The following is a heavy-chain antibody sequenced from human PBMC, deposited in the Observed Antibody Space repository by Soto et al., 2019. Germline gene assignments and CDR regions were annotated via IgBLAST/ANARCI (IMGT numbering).Heavy chain of an antibody. CDR3: AREQQTTSLKGSGAFDI. V-gene: IGHV1-18*04. D-gene: IGHD1-7*01. CDR2: ISAYNGNT. Sequence: ASVKVSCKASGYTFTSYGISWVRQAPGQGLEWMGWISAYNGNTKYAQKLQGRVTMTTDTSTSTAYMELSSLRSEDTAVYYCAREQQTTSLKGSGAFDIWGQGTMVTVSS. CDR1: GYTFTSYG. J-gene: IGHJ3*02.